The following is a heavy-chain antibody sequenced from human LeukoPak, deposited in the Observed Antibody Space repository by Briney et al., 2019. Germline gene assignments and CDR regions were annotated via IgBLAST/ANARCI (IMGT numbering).Heavy chain of an antibody. V-gene: IGHV3-23*01. CDR1: GFTFSSYA. CDR3: ANGRSAVAGTPEFDY. CDR2: ISGSGGST. J-gene: IGHJ4*02. Sequence: GGSLRLSCAASGFTFSSYAMSWVRQAPGKGLEWVSAISGSGGSTYYADSVKGRFTISRDNSKNTVFLQMNSLRAEDTAIYYCANGRSAVAGTPEFDYWGQGTLVTVSS. D-gene: IGHD6-19*01.